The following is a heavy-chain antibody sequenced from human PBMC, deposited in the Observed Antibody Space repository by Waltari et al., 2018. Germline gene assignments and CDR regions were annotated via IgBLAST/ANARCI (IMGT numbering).Heavy chain of an antibody. J-gene: IGHJ4*01. Sequence: EVQLVESGGGLVQPGRSLRLSCTASGFTFGDYAMSWVRQAPGKGLEWVGFIRSKAYGGTTEYAASVKGRFTISRDDSKSIAYLQMNSLKTEDTAVYYCTRDWGRYFDYWGQEPWSPSPQ. CDR2: IRSKAYGGTT. CDR3: TRDWGRYFDY. D-gene: IGHD3-16*01. CDR1: GFTFGDYA. V-gene: IGHV3-49*04.